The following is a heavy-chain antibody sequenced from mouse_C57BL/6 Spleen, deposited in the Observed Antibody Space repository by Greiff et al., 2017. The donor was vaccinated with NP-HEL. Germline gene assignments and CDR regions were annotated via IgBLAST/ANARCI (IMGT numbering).Heavy chain of an antibody. CDR2: IWTGGGT. V-gene: IGHV2-9-1*01. CDR3: ARNWGSSYDYAMDY. CDR1: GFSLTSYA. D-gene: IGHD1-1*01. Sequence: VKLVESGPGLVAPSQSLSITCTVSGFSLTSYAISWVRQPPGKGLEWLGVIWTGGGTNYNSALKSRLSISKDNSKSQVFLKMNSLQTDDTARYYCARNWGSSYDYAMDYWGQGTSVTVSS. J-gene: IGHJ4*01.